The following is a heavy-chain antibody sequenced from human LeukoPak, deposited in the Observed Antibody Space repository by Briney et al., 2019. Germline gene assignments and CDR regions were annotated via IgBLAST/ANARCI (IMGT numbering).Heavy chain of an antibody. D-gene: IGHD1-26*01. CDR1: GYTFTSYG. Sequence: ASVKVSCKASGYTFTSYGIIWVRQAPGQGLEWMGWISAYNGNTNYVQKLQGRVTMATDTSTSTAYMELRSLRSDDTAVYYCARTCGSYPCSYYCGMDVWGQGTTVTVSS. J-gene: IGHJ6*02. CDR3: ARTCGSYPCSYYCGMDV. CDR2: ISAYNGNT. V-gene: IGHV1-18*01.